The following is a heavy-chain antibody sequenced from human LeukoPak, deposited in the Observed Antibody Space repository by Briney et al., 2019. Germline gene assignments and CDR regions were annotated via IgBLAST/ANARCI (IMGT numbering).Heavy chain of an antibody. J-gene: IGHJ4*02. D-gene: IGHD3-22*01. CDR1: GFTFSGYG. V-gene: IGHV3-33*01. CDR2: IWYDGSND. Sequence: GRSLRLSCAASGFTFSGYGMHWVRQAPGKGLEWVAVIWYDGSNDDYADSVKGRFTISRDNSKSTLYLQMNSLRAEDTAIYYCARSIPRYDGSAYYPDYWGLGTLVTVSS. CDR3: ARSIPRYDGSAYYPDY.